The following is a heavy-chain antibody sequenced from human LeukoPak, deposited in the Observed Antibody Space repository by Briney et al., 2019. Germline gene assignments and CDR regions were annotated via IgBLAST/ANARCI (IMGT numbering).Heavy chain of an antibody. CDR2: IRYDGSNK. CDR3: AKDGLLLWFGESHFDY. V-gene: IGHV3-30*02. Sequence: GGSLRLSCAASGFTFSRYNMNWVRQAPGKGLEWVAFIRYDGSNKYYADSVKGRFTISRDNSKSTLFLQMNSLRAEDTAVYSCAKDGLLLWFGESHFDYWGQGALVTVSS. D-gene: IGHD3-10*01. CDR1: GFTFSRYN. J-gene: IGHJ4*02.